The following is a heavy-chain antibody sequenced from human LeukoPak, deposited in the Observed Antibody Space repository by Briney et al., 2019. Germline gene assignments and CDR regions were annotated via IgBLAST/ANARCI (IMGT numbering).Heavy chain of an antibody. Sequence: SETLSLTCTVSGGSISSYYWSWIRQPAGKGLEWIGRIYTSGSTNYNPSLKSRVTISVDTSKNQFSLKLSSVTAADTAVYYCANEGIAVAGYYYYYMDVWGKGTTVTISS. CDR3: ANEGIAVAGYYYYYMDV. CDR1: GGSISSYY. J-gene: IGHJ6*03. CDR2: IYTSGST. V-gene: IGHV4-4*07. D-gene: IGHD6-19*01.